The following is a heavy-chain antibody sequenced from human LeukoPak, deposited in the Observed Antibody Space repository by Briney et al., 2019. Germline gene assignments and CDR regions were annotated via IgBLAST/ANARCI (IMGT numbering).Heavy chain of an antibody. CDR3: ARGTYCGGDCYPGPYYFDY. J-gene: IGHJ4*02. Sequence: PSETLSLTCTVSGGSISSYYWSWIRQPPGKGLEWIGYICYSGSTNYNPSLKSRVTISVDTSKNQFSLKLTSVTAADTAVYYCARGTYCGGDCYPGPYYFDYWGQGTLVTVSS. D-gene: IGHD2-21*02. V-gene: IGHV4-59*01. CDR1: GGSISSYY. CDR2: ICYSGST.